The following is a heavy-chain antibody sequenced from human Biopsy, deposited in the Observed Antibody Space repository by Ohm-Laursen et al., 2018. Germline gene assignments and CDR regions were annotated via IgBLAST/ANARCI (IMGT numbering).Heavy chain of an antibody. CDR3: ARRLPLRGFAFDV. V-gene: IGHV4-59*08. CDR2: IYYRGNT. Sequence: TLSLTCTVSGDSITSYFWNWIRQAPGKGLEWIGNIYYRGNTNYSPSLKSRATISLDSSKNQFSLNLNSVTVTDTAVYYCARRLPLRGFAFDVWGQGTVVTVS. D-gene: IGHD3-10*01. J-gene: IGHJ3*01. CDR1: GDSITSYF.